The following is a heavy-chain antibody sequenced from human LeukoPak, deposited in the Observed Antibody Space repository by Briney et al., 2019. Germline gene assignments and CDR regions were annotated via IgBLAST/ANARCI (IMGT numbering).Heavy chain of an antibody. CDR1: GFTFSSYG. D-gene: IGHD3-22*01. J-gene: IGHJ4*02. Sequence: GGSLRLSCAASGFTFSSYGMTWVRQAPGKGLEWVSYISSSSSTIYYADSVKGRFTISRDNAKNSLYLQMNSLRAEDTAVYYCAREPQYYYDSSGYYDYWGQGTLVTVSS. CDR2: ISSSSSTI. V-gene: IGHV3-48*04. CDR3: AREPQYYYDSSGYYDY.